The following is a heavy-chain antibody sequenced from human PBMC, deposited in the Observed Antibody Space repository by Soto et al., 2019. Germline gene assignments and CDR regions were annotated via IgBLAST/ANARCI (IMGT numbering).Heavy chain of an antibody. Sequence: QVQLQESGPGLVKPSQTLSLTCTVSGGSISSGGYYWSWIRQHPGKGLAWIGYIYYSGSTYYNPSLKSRVTTSVDTSKNQCSLKLSSVTAADTAVYYCARVGRGYCSSTSGYKAYYYYYYMDVWGKGTTVTVSS. D-gene: IGHD2-2*02. J-gene: IGHJ6*03. CDR2: IYYSGST. CDR1: GGSISSGGYY. V-gene: IGHV4-31*03. CDR3: ARVGRGYCSSTSGYKAYYYYYYMDV.